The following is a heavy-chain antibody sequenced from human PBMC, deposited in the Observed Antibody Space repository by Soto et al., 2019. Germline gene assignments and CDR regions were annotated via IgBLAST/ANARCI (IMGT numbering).Heavy chain of an antibody. CDR1: GYTFTSYN. CDR3: ARDLPPTVYFDSSDT. Sequence: ASVKVSCKASGYTFTSYNINWVRQAPGQGLEWMGWISAYKGNTKNARKFQGRVTMTTDTSTSTAYMELRSLRSDDTAIYYCARDLPPTVYFDSSDTWGQGTLVTVSS. D-gene: IGHD3-9*01. CDR2: ISAYKGNT. J-gene: IGHJ1*01. V-gene: IGHV1-18*01.